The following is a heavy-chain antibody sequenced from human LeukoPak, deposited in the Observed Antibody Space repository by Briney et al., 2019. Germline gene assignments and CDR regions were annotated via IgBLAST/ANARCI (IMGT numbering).Heavy chain of an antibody. D-gene: IGHD6-13*01. CDR1: GFTFSSYA. J-gene: IGHJ6*02. Sequence: GGSLRLSCAASGFTFSSYAMHWVRQAPGKGLEWVAVISYDGSNKYYADSVKGRFTISRDNSKNTLYLQMNSLRAEDTAVYYCARVPGRYSSSWYGPEDWTVWGQGTTVTVSS. V-gene: IGHV3-30-3*01. CDR3: ARVPGRYSSSWYGPEDWTV. CDR2: ISYDGSNK.